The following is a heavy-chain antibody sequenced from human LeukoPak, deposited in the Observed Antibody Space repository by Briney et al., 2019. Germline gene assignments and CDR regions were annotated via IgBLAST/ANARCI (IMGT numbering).Heavy chain of an antibody. CDR1: GFTFSRGA. V-gene: IGHV3-30-3*01. Sequence: GRSLRLSCAASGFTFSRGALHWVRQAPGKGLEWVAVISSDGSHKYYAESVRGRFTISRDNSENTLYLEMNSLRAEDTAVYFCARPYYRSTRCYLYYYGMDVWGQGTTVTVSS. CDR2: ISSDGSHK. J-gene: IGHJ6*02. CDR3: ARPYYRSTRCYLYYYGMDV. D-gene: IGHD2-2*01.